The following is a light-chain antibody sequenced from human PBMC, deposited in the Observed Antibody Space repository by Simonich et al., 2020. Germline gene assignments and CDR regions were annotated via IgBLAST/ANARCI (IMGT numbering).Light chain of an antibody. CDR2: GAS. V-gene: IGKV3-15*01. CDR3: QQYNNWPPIT. Sequence: EIVMTQSPATLSVSPGEKATLSCRASQSVSSNLAWYQQKPGQAPRLLIYGASTRATGIPSRFSGSGSGTEFTLTISSMQSEDFAVYYCQQYNNWPPITFGGGTKVEIK. J-gene: IGKJ4*01. CDR1: QSVSSN.